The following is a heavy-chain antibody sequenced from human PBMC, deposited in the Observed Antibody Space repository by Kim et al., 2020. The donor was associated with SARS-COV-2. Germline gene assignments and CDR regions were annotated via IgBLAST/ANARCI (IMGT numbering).Heavy chain of an antibody. V-gene: IGHV4-34*01. CDR2: INHSGST. D-gene: IGHD3-10*01. CDR1: GGSFSGYY. Sequence: SETLSLTCAVYGGSFSGYYWSWIRQPPGKGLEWIGEINHSGSTNYNPSLKSRVTISVDTSKNQFSLKLSSVTAADTAVYYCARFQGLYYYGSGSYYFYYYGMDVWGQGTTVTVSS. J-gene: IGHJ6*02. CDR3: ARFQGLYYYGSGSYYFYYYGMDV.